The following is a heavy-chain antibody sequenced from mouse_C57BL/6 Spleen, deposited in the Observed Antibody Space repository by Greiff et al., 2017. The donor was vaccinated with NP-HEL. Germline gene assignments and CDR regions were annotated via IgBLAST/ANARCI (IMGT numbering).Heavy chain of an antibody. CDR2: IYPSDSYT. D-gene: IGHD2-3*01. CDR1: GYTFPSYR. J-gene: IGHJ3*01. V-gene: IGHV1-69*01. Sequence: QVQLQQPGAELVMPGASVKLSCKASGYTFPSYRMHWVKPRPGPGLEWVGEIYPSDSYTNFNQKFKGKSTLTVDKSSSTAYMQLSSRTTDDSAVDYCARGIYDGYYWFAYWGQGTLVTVSA. CDR3: ARGIYDGYYWFAY.